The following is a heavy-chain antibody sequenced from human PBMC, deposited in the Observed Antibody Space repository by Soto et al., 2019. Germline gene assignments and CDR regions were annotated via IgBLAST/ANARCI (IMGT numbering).Heavy chain of an antibody. CDR2: VNQGGSET. Sequence: GGSLRLSCVASGFNFGASWMSWVRQAPGKGLEWLANVNQGGSETNYVDSAKGRFTISRDNAENSLFLQMNSLRGGDTAVYYCVKGGGNFDSWGQGTLVTVSS. CDR3: VKGGGNFDS. V-gene: IGHV3-7*01. J-gene: IGHJ4*02. D-gene: IGHD3-16*01. CDR1: GFNFGASW.